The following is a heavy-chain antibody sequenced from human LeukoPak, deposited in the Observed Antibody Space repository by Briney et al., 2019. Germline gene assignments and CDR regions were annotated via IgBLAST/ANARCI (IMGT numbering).Heavy chain of an antibody. CDR2: IYANGGT. Sequence: SETLSLTCTVAGGSISGYYWNWIRQSAGKGLEWIGRIYANGGTNYNPSLRSRVSMSVDPSKNQFSLKLTSVTAADTAIYYCARDFTRNSYAVAEFFHPWGQGTLVSVSS. D-gene: IGHD5-18*01. CDR3: ARDFTRNSYAVAEFFHP. V-gene: IGHV4-4*07. CDR1: GGSISGYY. J-gene: IGHJ1*01.